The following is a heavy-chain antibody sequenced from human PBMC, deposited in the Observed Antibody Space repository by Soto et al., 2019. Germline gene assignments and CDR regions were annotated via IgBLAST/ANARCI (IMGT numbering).Heavy chain of an antibody. Sequence: EVQLVESGGGLVKPGGSLRLSCAASGFTFSNAWISWVRQAPGKGLEWVGRIKSKTDGGTTDYAAPVKGRFTISRDDSKNTLYLQMNSLKTEDTAVYYCTTEKDIVVVVGSDAFDIWGQGTMVTVSS. CDR2: IKSKTDGGTT. J-gene: IGHJ3*02. D-gene: IGHD2-15*01. CDR3: TTEKDIVVVVGSDAFDI. CDR1: GFTFSNAW. V-gene: IGHV3-15*01.